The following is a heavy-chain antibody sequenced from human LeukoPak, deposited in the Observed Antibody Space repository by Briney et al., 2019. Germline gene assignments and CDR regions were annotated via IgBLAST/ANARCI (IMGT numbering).Heavy chain of an antibody. D-gene: IGHD5-18*01. J-gene: IGHJ6*03. V-gene: IGHV4-61*02. CDR1: GGSISSGPYY. CDR2: IYTSGYT. CDR3: TRTTEGGYTYGYFYYYYMDV. Sequence: SETLSLTCTVSGGSISSGPYYWNWIRQPAGKGLEWIGRIYTSGYTNYNPSLKSRVTISVDTSKSQFSLKLTSVTAADTAVYYCTRTTEGGYTYGYFYYYYMDVWGKGTTVTISS.